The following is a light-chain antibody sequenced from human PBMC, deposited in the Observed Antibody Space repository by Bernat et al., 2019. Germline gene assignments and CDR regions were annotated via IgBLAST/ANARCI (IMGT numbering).Light chain of an antibody. CDR1: QSVRSNY. J-gene: IGKJ3*01. Sequence: IVLTQSPGTLSVSPGERATLSCRASQSVRSNYLAWYQHRRGQPPRRLIYGASIWAPGIPDRFSGSGSGTDFTLTISRLEPEDFAVYYCQQYTGPPFTFGPGTTIDMK. CDR3: QQYTGPPFT. V-gene: IGKV3-20*01. CDR2: GAS.